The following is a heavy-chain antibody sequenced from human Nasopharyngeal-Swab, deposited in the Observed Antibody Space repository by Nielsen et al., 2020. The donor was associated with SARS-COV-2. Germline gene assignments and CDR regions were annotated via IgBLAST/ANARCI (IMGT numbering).Heavy chain of an antibody. CDR1: GCTLSFYS. Sequence: SCAGAGCTLSFYSVTWVRQFPGKGLEWIGYMYSGGRTNYNPPLNSRVTISVDMSKNQFSLRLYSVTAADTAVYYCARDLWGATVFDPWGQGLLVTVSS. CDR2: MYSGGRT. D-gene: IGHD1-1*01. CDR3: ARDLWGATVFDP. J-gene: IGHJ5*02. V-gene: IGHV4-59*01.